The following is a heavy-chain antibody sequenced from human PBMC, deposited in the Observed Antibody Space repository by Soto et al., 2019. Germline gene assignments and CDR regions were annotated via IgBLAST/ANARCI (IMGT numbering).Heavy chain of an antibody. CDR2: IYYSGIT. V-gene: IGHV4-39*01. CDR3: ARHDYDFWSGYYTG. CDR1: GGSISSSSYY. J-gene: IGHJ4*02. Sequence: ASETLSLTCTVSGGSISSSSYYWGWIRQPPGKGLEWIGSIYYSGITYYNPSLKSRVTISVDTSKNQFSLKLSSVTAADTAVYYCARHDYDFWSGYYTGWGQGTLVTVSS. D-gene: IGHD3-3*01.